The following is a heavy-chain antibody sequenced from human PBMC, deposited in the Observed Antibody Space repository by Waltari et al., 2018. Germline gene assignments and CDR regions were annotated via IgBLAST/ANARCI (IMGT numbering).Heavy chain of an antibody. Sequence: LQLQESSPGLVRPSETLSVTCAVSGDSVTSSYLWNWVRQSPGKGLGWIGQVHGSGRTNYNPSFATRVTVSLDTSNNQVSLKLTSATAADTAVYYCARDRGRGLYLDSWGPGTLVTVSP. J-gene: IGHJ4*02. CDR3: ARDRGRGLYLDS. V-gene: IGHV4-4*02. D-gene: IGHD2-15*01. CDR1: GDSVTSSYL. CDR2: VHGSGRT.